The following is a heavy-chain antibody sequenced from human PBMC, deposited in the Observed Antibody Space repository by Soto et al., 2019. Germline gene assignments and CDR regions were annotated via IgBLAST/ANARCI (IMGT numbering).Heavy chain of an antibody. J-gene: IGHJ5*02. V-gene: IGHV4-34*01. Sequence: SETLSLTCAVYGGSFSGYYWSWIRQPPGKGLEWIGEINHSGSTNYNPSLKSRVTISVDTSKNQFSLKLSSVTAADTAVYYCARGRDYYVSSVYYRPKPRANKNWFDPWGQGTLVTVSS. D-gene: IGHD3-22*01. CDR2: INHSGST. CDR1: GGSFSGYY. CDR3: ARGRDYYVSSVYYRPKPRANKNWFDP.